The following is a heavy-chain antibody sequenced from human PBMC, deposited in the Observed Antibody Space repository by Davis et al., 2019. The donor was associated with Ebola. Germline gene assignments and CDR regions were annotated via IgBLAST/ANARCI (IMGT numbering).Heavy chain of an antibody. CDR1: GFTFSSYG. Sequence: GESLKISCAASGFTFSSYGMHWVRQAPGKGLEWVAVISYDGSNKYYADSVKGRFTISRDNSKNTLYLQMNSLRAEDTAVYYCARDPMAAAHFDYWGQGTLVTVSS. CDR3: ARDPMAAAHFDY. CDR2: ISYDGSNK. J-gene: IGHJ4*02. D-gene: IGHD6-13*01. V-gene: IGHV3-30*19.